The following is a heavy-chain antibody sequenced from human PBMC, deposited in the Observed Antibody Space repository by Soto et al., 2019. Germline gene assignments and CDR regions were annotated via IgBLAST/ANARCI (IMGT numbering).Heavy chain of an antibody. CDR3: ARGGDDYSNLNWFDP. J-gene: IGHJ5*02. CDR2: ISAYNGNT. D-gene: IGHD4-4*01. Sequence: ASVKVSCKASGYTFTSYGISWVRQAPGQGLEWMGWISAYNGNTNYAQKLQGRVTMTTDTSTSTAYMELRSLRSDDTAVYYCARGGDDYSNLNWFDPWGQGTMVTVSS. V-gene: IGHV1-18*04. CDR1: GYTFTSYG.